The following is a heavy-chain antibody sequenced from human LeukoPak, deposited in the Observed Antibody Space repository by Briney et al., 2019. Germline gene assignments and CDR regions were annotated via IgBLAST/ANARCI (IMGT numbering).Heavy chain of an antibody. CDR1: GGSFSGYY. J-gene: IGHJ4*02. D-gene: IGHD3-3*01. Sequence: PSETLSLTCAAYGGSFSGYYWTWIRQPPGQPPGKGLEWIGEINHSGSTNYNPSLKSRVTISVDTSKNQFSLKLSSVTAADTAVYYCARGLNRGILPVFGYWGQGTLVTVSS. CDR3: ARGLNRGILPVFGY. CDR2: INHSGST. V-gene: IGHV4-34*01.